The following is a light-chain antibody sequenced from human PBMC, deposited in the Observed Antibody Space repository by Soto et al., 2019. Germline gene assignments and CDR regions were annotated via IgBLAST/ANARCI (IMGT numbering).Light chain of an antibody. J-gene: IGKJ4*01. CDR3: QHRSNWPLT. V-gene: IGKV3-11*01. CDR1: QSINSY. CDR2: DAS. Sequence: EIVLTQSPATLPLSPGERATLSCRASQSINSYLGWYQQKPGQAPRLLIYDASNRATGIPARFSGSGSGTDFTLTISSLEPEDFAVYFCQHRSNWPLTFGGGTKVDIK.